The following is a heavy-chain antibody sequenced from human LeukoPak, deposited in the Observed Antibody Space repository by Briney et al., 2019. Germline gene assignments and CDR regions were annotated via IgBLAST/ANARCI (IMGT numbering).Heavy chain of an antibody. CDR1: GFIFSDHY. J-gene: IGHJ1*01. D-gene: IGHD6-19*01. V-gene: IGHV3-23*01. CDR3: AKDDSESSVQH. Sequence: GGSLRLSCAASGFIFSDHYMDWVRQAPGKGLEWVSAISGSGGSTYYADSVKGRFTISRDNSKNTLYLQMNSLRAEDTAVYYCAKDDSESSVQHWGQGTLVTVSS. CDR2: ISGSGGST.